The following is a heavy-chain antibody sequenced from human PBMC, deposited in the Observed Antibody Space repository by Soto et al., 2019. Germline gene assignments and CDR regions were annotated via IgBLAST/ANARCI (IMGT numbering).Heavy chain of an antibody. CDR3: AKDIHSAHLPRAFDI. V-gene: IGHV3-23*01. D-gene: IGHD1-26*01. J-gene: IGHJ3*02. Sequence: GGSLRLSCAASGFTFSSYAMSWVRQAPGKGLEWVSAVSGSGGSTYYADSVKGRLTISRDNSKNTLFLPMNSLRAEDTAVYYFAKDIHSAHLPRAFDIWGQGTMVTVS. CDR1: GFTFSSYA. CDR2: VSGSGGST.